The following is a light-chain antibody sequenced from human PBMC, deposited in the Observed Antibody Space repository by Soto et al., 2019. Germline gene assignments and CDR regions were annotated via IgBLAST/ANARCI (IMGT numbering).Light chain of an antibody. V-gene: IGKV3-15*01. CDR3: QQYNTWPIT. CDR2: RAS. CDR1: QRVSDN. J-gene: IGKJ5*01. Sequence: EVLMTQSPDTLYVSPGERVTLSCRASQRVSDNLAWYQQKPGQGPRLLVYRASTRTLGIPARFSGSESGTEFTLTISSLQSEDFAVYYCQQYNTWPITFGQGTRLEN.